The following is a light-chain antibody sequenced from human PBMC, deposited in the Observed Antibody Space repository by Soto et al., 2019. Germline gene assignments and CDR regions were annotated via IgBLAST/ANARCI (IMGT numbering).Light chain of an antibody. Sequence: DIQMTQSPSTLSASVGERVTLTCRASQFVSSFLGGYRQKPGKVPKLLIFDVSILARGVPSRFSGGGSGTEFTLTISSLQPEDFATYSCQQYYISWSFGQGTKVDIK. CDR3: QQYYISWS. J-gene: IGKJ1*01. CDR2: DVS. V-gene: IGKV1-5*01. CDR1: QFVSSF.